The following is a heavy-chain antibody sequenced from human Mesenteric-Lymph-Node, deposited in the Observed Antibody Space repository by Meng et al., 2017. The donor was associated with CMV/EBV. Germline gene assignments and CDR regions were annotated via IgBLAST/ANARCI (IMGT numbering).Heavy chain of an antibody. J-gene: IGHJ2*01. Sequence: GESLKISCAASGFTFSSYGMHWVRQAPGKGLEWVAFIRYDGSNKYYADSVKGRFTISRDNSKNTLYLQMNSLRAEDTAVYYCARGGWGDQDWYFDLWGRGTLVTVSS. D-gene: IGHD3-16*01. CDR2: IRYDGSNK. CDR3: ARGGWGDQDWYFDL. V-gene: IGHV3-30*02. CDR1: GFTFSSYG.